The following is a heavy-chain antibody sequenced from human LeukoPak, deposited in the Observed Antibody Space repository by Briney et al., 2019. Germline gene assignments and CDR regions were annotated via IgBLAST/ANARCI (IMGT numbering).Heavy chain of an antibody. CDR1: GFTFSSYG. CDR3: AKTFGWPFYFDY. Sequence: PGVSLRLSCAASGFTFSSYGMGWVRQAPGKGLEWVSGISGGGATTYYADSVKGRFTISRDNSKNTLHLDMSSLRAEDTAEYYCAKTFGWPFYFDYWGQGTLVTVSS. D-gene: IGHD2/OR15-2a*01. V-gene: IGHV3-23*01. J-gene: IGHJ4*02. CDR2: ISGGGATT.